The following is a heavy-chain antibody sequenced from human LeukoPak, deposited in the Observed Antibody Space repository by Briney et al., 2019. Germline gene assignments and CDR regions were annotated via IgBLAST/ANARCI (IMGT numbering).Heavy chain of an antibody. CDR3: TYGGKKGFDY. V-gene: IGHV3-48*03. CDR2: ISSSGSTI. J-gene: IGHJ4*02. D-gene: IGHD4-23*01. CDR1: GFTLSSYE. Sequence: GGSLRLSCAASGFTLSSYEMNWVRQAPGKGLEWVSYISSSGSTIYYTDSVKGRFTISRDNAKNSLYLQMNSPRAEDTAVYYCTYGGKKGFDYWGQGTLVTVSP.